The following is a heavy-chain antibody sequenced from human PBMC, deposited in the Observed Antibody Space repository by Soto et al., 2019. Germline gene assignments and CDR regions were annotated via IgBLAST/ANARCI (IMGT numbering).Heavy chain of an antibody. CDR2: IWHDGGNK. Sequence: QVQLVESGGGVAQPGRSLRLSCAASGFTFSSYGMHWVRQAPGKGLEWVAFIWHDGGNKFYAESVKGRFTISRDNSKNTLYLQMTSLSAEATAMYYCARDGDVNTGFGKDYWGQGTLVTVSS. V-gene: IGHV3-33*01. CDR3: ARDGDVNTGFGKDY. D-gene: IGHD3-16*01. CDR1: GFTFSSYG. J-gene: IGHJ4*02.